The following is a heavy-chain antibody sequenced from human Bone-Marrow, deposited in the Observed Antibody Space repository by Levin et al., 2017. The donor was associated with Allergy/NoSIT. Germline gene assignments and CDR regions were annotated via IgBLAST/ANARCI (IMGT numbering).Heavy chain of an antibody. CDR3: AKAVAGTGTPHL. CDR2: IWYDGSDK. CDR1: GFTSSSYG. V-gene: IGHV3-33*06. Sequence: GESLKISCAASGFTSSSYGMHWVRQAPGKGLEWVAVIWYDGSDKYYVDSVKGRFTISRDNSKKTLYLQMNSLRAEDTAVYYCAKAVAGTGTPHLWGQGTLVTVSS. D-gene: IGHD6-19*01. J-gene: IGHJ4*02.